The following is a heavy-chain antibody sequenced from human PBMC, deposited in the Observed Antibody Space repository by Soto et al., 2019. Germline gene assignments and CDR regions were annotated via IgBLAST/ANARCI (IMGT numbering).Heavy chain of an antibody. J-gene: IGHJ5*02. Sequence: SETLSLTCTVSGGSISSYYWSWIRQPPGKGLEWIGYIYYSGSTNYNPSLKSRVTISVDTSKNQFSLKLSSVTAADTAVYYCARSSPPDCSGGSCYCSWFDPWARGTLVTVSS. CDR3: ARSSPPDCSGGSCYCSWFDP. CDR1: GGSISSYY. CDR2: IYYSGST. V-gene: IGHV4-59*01. D-gene: IGHD2-15*01.